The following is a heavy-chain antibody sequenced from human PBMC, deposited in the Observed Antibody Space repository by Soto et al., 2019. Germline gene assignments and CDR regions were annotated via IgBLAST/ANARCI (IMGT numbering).Heavy chain of an antibody. D-gene: IGHD1-26*01. V-gene: IGHV1-18*01. J-gene: IGHJ3*02. Sequence: QVQLVQSGAELKKPGASVKVSCKASGHTFTTYAISWMRQAPGQGLEWMGWIPPYNGDTNYAQKFQGRVTMTTDTSTSTVYMELRSLRSDDTAVYYCARGEGAFDIWGQGTMVTVSS. CDR2: IPPYNGDT. CDR3: ARGEGAFDI. CDR1: GHTFTTYA.